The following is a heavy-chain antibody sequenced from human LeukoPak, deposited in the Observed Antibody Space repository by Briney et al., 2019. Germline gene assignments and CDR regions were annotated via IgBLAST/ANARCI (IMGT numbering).Heavy chain of an antibody. CDR3: ARAIGYYYYYMDV. CDR1: GFTFSSYA. J-gene: IGHJ6*03. CDR2: ISGSGGST. Sequence: PGGSLRLSCAASGFTFSSYAMSWVRQAPGKGLEWVSAISGSGGSTYYADSVKGRFTISRDNSKNTLYLQMNSLRAEDTAVYYCARAIGYYYYYMDVWGKGTTVTVSS. V-gene: IGHV3-23*01.